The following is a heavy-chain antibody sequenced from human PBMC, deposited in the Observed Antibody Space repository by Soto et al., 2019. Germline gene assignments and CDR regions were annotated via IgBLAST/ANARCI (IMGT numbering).Heavy chain of an antibody. CDR1: GFTFNSYA. V-gene: IGHV3-23*01. CDR2: IGADGNT. D-gene: IGHD2-2*01. CDR3: VRKYPGTRPFDY. Sequence: GGSLRLSCAASGFTFNSYAMNWVRQAPGKGLAWVSAIGADGNTYYANSVKGRFTISRDNSRTTLYLQMNSLRVEDTALYYCVRKYPGTRPFDYWGQGTLVTVSS. J-gene: IGHJ4*01.